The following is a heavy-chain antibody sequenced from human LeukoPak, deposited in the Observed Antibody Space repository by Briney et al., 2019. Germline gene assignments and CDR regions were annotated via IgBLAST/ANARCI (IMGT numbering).Heavy chain of an antibody. CDR1: GFNFSSYA. J-gene: IGHJ6*02. Sequence: GGSLRLSCAASGFNFSSYAMSWVRQAPGKGLERVTAISGSGGSTYYADSVKGRFTISRDNSKNTLYLQMNSLRAEDTAVYYCAKATVPVVGAPLDVWGQGTTVTVSS. D-gene: IGHD1-26*01. CDR3: AKATVPVVGAPLDV. CDR2: ISGSGGST. V-gene: IGHV3-23*01.